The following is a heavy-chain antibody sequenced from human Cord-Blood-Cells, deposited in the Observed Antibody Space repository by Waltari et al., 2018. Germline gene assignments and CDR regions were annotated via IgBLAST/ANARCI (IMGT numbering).Heavy chain of an antibody. CDR3: AGATLGNDPHWRLHNWFDP. CDR2: MKHNRGNP. J-gene: IGHJ5*02. Sequence: QVQLVQSGAEVKKPGASVKVSCKASGYTFTSYDINWVRQATGQGLEWMGWMKHNRGNPCYAQKCPGRVTITRNTSIRTAYMELSSLRSEDTAVYYCAGATLGNDPHWRLHNWFDPWGQGTLVTVSS. D-gene: IGHD1-1*01. CDR1: GYTFTSYD. V-gene: IGHV1-8*03.